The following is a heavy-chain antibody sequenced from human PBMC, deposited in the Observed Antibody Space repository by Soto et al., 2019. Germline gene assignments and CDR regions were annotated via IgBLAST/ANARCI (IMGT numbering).Heavy chain of an antibody. CDR1: GGSISINSYY. CDR2: VYFTGST. J-gene: IGHJ6*02. CDR3: ARHGPGTGVGSMDV. V-gene: IGHV4-39*01. D-gene: IGHD3-10*01. Sequence: QLQLQESGPGLVKPSETTSLTCSVSGGSISINSYYWGWVRQPPGKGLEWIGNVYFTGSTYYNPSLKSRVTMSVDTSKNQFSLKLTSVTAADTAVYYCARHGPGTGVGSMDVWGQGTTVTVSS.